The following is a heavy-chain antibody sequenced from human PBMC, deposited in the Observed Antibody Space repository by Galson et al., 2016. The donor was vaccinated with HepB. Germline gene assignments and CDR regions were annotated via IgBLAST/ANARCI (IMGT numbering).Heavy chain of an antibody. Sequence: SLRLSCAASGFTFSNYEMNWVRRAPGKGLEWVSYISRSGSTIYYADSVKGRFTISRDNAKNSLYLKMHSLRAEDTAVYYCARGEDIAVAGTGIDYWGQGTLVTVSS. J-gene: IGHJ4*02. CDR2: ISRSGSTI. CDR1: GFTFSNYE. CDR3: ARGEDIAVAGTGIDY. V-gene: IGHV3-48*03. D-gene: IGHD6-19*01.